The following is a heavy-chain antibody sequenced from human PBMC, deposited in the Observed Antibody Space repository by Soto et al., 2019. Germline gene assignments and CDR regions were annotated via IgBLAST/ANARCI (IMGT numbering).Heavy chain of an antibody. Sequence: QVQLVQSGAEVKKPGSSVKVSCKASGGTFSSYSINWVRQAPGQGREWMGEIIPIFGTANYAQECQGRVTITADESTSTAYMELSSLRSVDTPMYDCARDGCRHSGGIDYWGQGTLVTVSS. D-gene: IGHD3-16*01. J-gene: IGHJ4*02. CDR1: GGTFSSYS. V-gene: IGHV1-69*01. CDR3: ARDGCRHSGGIDY. CDR2: IIPIFGTA.